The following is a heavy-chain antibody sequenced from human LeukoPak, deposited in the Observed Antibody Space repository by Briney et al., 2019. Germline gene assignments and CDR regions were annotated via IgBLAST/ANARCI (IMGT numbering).Heavy chain of an antibody. CDR3: ARGLVATTPFDY. V-gene: IGHV3-74*01. CDR1: GFTFSSYW. D-gene: IGHD5-12*01. J-gene: IGHJ4*02. CDR2: INSDGSST. Sequence: GGSLRLSCAASGFTFSSYWMHWVRQAPGKGLVWVSRINSDGSSTSYADSVKRRFTISRDTAKNTLYLQMNSLRAEDTAVYYCARGLVATTPFDYWGQGTLVTVSS.